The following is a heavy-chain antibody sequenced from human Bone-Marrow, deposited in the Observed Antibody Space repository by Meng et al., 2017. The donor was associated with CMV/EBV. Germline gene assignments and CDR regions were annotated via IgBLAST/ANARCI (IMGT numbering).Heavy chain of an antibody. CDR2: ISGDRDDT. V-gene: IGHV1-18*04. CDR1: GYTFTGHG. D-gene: IGHD2-2*01. J-gene: IGHJ6*02. Sequence: ASVKVSCKTSGYTFTGHGINWVRQAPGQRPEWMGWISGDRDDTDYAPRFQGSFTVTKDTFTRTAYMELRSLRSEDTAVYYCARDLGNSVIVVVPAARRMWDYYYGMDVWGQGTTVTVSS. CDR3: ARDLGNSVIVVVPAARRMWDYYYGMDV.